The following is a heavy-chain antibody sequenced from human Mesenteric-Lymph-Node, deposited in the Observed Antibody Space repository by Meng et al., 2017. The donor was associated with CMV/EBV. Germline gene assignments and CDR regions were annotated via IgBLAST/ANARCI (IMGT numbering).Heavy chain of an antibody. J-gene: IGHJ2*01. CDR3: AKEPYCSSTSCYNWYFDL. V-gene: IGHV3-33*06. D-gene: IGHD2-2*02. CDR2: IWYDGSTK. CDR1: EFTFNNYG. Sequence: GESLKISCAVSEFTFNNYGMHWVRQAPGKGLEWLAVIWYDGSTKYYADSVKGRFTISRDNSKNTLYLQMNSLRADDTAVYYCAKEPYCSSTSCYNWYFDLWGRGTLVTVSS.